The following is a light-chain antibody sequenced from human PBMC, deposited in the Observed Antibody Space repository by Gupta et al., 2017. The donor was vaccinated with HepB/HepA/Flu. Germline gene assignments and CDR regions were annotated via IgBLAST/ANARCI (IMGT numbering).Light chain of an antibody. CDR2: KAS. CDR1: QSISTW. V-gene: IGKV1-5*03. CDR3: QQYNYYSRT. J-gene: IGKJ1*01. Sequence: DIQMTQSPSTLSASVGDRVTITCRASQSISTWLAWYQQKPGKAPKLLMYKASTLKSGVPSRFSGSGSGTEFTLTISSRQPDDFATYYCQQYNYYSRTFGQGTKVEIK.